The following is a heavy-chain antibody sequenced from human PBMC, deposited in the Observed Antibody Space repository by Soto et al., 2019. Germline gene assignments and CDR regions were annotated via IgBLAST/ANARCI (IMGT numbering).Heavy chain of an antibody. CDR3: ARDGSTVTTNYHYAMDV. D-gene: IGHD4-17*01. CDR2: IHSGGSRI. V-gene: IGHV3-48*03. Sequence: EVQLVESGGGLVQPGGSLILCCAASGFTFSTYHMNWVRQAPGKGLEWVSYIHSGGSRIYYADSVKGRFTISRDNAKNSLYLQMNSLRAEDTAVYYCARDGSTVTTNYHYAMDVWGQGTTVTVSS. J-gene: IGHJ6*02. CDR1: GFTFSTYH.